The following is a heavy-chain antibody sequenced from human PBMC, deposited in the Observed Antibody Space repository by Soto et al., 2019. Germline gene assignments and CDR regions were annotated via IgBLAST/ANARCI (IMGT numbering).Heavy chain of an antibody. J-gene: IGHJ4*02. Sequence: QVQLVESGGGVVQPGRSLRLSCAASGFTFSSYGMHWVRQAPGKGLEWVAVISYDGSNKYYADSVKGRFTISRDNSKNTLYLQMNSLRAEDTAVYYCAKDRWKSSSDFDYWGQGTLVTASS. CDR1: GFTFSSYG. CDR2: ISYDGSNK. D-gene: IGHD6-6*01. V-gene: IGHV3-30*18. CDR3: AKDRWKSSSDFDY.